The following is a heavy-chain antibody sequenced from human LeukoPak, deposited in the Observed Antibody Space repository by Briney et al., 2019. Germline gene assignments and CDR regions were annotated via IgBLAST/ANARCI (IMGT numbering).Heavy chain of an antibody. CDR3: ARGETSSYDY. CDR1: GFTFTSYE. V-gene: IGHV3-48*03. Sequence: GGSLRLSCAASGFTFTSYEMYWVRQAPGKGLEWVSYISSSGSTTYYADSVKGRFTISRDNSKNTVYLQMNSLRAEDTAVYYCARGETSSYDYWGQGTLVTVSS. J-gene: IGHJ4*02. D-gene: IGHD2-2*01. CDR2: ISSSGSTT.